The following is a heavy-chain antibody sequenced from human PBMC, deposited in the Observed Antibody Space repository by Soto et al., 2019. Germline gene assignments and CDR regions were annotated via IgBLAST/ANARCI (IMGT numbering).Heavy chain of an antibody. D-gene: IGHD6-13*01. Sequence: GGSLRLSCAASGFTFSSYSMNWVRQAPGKGLEWVSSISSSSSYIYYADSVKGRFTISRDNAKNSLYLQMNSLRAEDTAVYYCARVAGSSWLVDYWGQGTLVTVSS. J-gene: IGHJ4*02. CDR3: ARVAGSSWLVDY. V-gene: IGHV3-21*01. CDR2: ISSSSSYI. CDR1: GFTFSSYS.